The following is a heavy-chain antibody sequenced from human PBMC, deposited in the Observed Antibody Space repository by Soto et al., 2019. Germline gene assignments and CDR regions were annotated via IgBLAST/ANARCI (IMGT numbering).Heavy chain of an antibody. CDR2: INHSGST. D-gene: IGHD5-18*01. Sequence: KASETLSLTCAVYGGSFSGYYWSWIRQPPGKGLEWIGEINHSGSTNYNPSLKSRVTISVDTSKNQFSLKLSSVTAADTAVYYCAIANIGYSYGPNLYYYYGMDVWGQGTTVTVSS. CDR3: AIANIGYSYGPNLYYYYGMDV. J-gene: IGHJ6*02. CDR1: GGSFSGYY. V-gene: IGHV4-34*01.